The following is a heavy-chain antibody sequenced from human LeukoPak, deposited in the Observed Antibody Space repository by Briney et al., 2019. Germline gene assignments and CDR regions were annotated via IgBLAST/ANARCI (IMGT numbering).Heavy chain of an antibody. CDR2: ISSSSSTI. CDR1: GFTFSSYS. V-gene: IGHV3-48*01. CDR3: AKDRRYSSGWYSGPRFDY. D-gene: IGHD6-19*01. Sequence: GGSLRLSCAASGFTFSSYSMNWVRQAPGKGLEWVSYISSSSSTIYYADSVKGRFTISRDNSKNTLYLQMNSLRAEDTAVYYCAKDRRYSSGWYSGPRFDYWGQGTLVTVSS. J-gene: IGHJ4*02.